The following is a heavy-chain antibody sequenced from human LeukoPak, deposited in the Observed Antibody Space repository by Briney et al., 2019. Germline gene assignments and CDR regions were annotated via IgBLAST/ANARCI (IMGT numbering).Heavy chain of an antibody. CDR2: ISGSGGST. D-gene: IGHD2-15*01. V-gene: IGHV3-23*01. J-gene: IGHJ4*02. Sequence: PGGSLRLSCAASGFTFSSYAMSWVRQAPGKGLEWVSAISGSGGSTYYADSVKGRFTISRDNSKNTLYLKMNSLRAEDTAVYYCARKASSLVVVVAATKNFDYWGQGTLVTVSS. CDR1: GFTFSSYA. CDR3: ARKASSLVVVVAATKNFDY.